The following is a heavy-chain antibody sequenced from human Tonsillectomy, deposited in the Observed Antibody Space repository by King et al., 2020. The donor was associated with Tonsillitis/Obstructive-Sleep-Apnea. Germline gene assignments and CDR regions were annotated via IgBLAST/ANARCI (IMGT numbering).Heavy chain of an antibody. V-gene: IGHV4-34*01. CDR3: GRGPNYSSSWYNY. J-gene: IGHJ4*02. CDR1: GGSFSGYY. Sequence: VQLQQWGAGLLKPSETLSLTCAVYGGSFSGYYWSWIRQPPGKGLEWIGEINHSGSTNYNPSLKSRVTISVDTSKNQYSLKLSSVTAADTAVYYFGRGPNYSSSWYNYWGQGTLVAVSS. D-gene: IGHD6-13*01. CDR2: INHSGST.